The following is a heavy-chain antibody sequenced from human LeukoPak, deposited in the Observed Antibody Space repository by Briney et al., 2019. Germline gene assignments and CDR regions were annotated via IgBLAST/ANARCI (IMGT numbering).Heavy chain of an antibody. J-gene: IGHJ4*02. V-gene: IGHV1-18*01. CDR1: GYSFSSYG. Sequence: GASVKVSFKASGYSFSSYGIGWLRQAPGQGLEWMGWITANNGNTNYAQKFQGRVTMATDTFTTTAYMELRSLTSDDTAVYYCAKDRGIAARPVLDYWGQGTLVTVSS. D-gene: IGHD6-6*01. CDR2: ITANNGNT. CDR3: AKDRGIAARPVLDY.